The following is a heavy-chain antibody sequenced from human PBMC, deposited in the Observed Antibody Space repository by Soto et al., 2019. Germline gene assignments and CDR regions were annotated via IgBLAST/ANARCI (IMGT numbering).Heavy chain of an antibody. J-gene: IGHJ5*02. Sequence: ASVKVSCKASGYTFTSYAMHWVRQAPGQRLEWMGWINAGNGNTKYSQKFQGRVTITRDTSASTAYMELSSLRSEDTAVYYCARVVRGRRASGPAPVSNNWFDPWAREPWSPSPQ. CDR2: INAGNGNT. D-gene: IGHD3-10*01. V-gene: IGHV1-3*01. CDR3: ARVVRGRRASGPAPVSNNWFDP. CDR1: GYTFTSYA.